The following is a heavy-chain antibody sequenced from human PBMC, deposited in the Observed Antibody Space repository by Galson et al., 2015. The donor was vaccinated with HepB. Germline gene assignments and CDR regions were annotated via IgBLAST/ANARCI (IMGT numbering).Heavy chain of an antibody. D-gene: IGHD6-13*01. Sequence: SLRLSCAASGFTFSSYAMSWVRQAPGKGLEWVSAISGSGGSTYYADSVKGRFTISRDNSKNTLYLQMNSLRAEDTAVYYCAKAGSKDSSSWYFLVPLDPGDYWGQGTLVTVSS. CDR3: AKAGSKDSSSWYFLVPLDPGDY. CDR2: ISGSGGST. CDR1: GFTFSSYA. J-gene: IGHJ4*02. V-gene: IGHV3-23*01.